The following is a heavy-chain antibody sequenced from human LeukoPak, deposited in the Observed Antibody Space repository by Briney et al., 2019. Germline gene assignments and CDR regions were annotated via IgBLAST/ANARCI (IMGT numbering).Heavy chain of an antibody. CDR2: IIPIFGTA. J-gene: IGHJ3*02. D-gene: IGHD3-3*01. CDR3: ARSRSIRRVGITIFGAVIDAFDI. CDR1: GGTFSSYA. Sequence: GSSVKVSCKASGGTFSSYAISWVRQAPGQGLEWMGGIIPIFGTANYAQKFQGRVTITADESTSTAYMELSSLRSEDTAVYYCARSRSIRRVGITIFGAVIDAFDIWGQGTMVTVSS. V-gene: IGHV1-69*01.